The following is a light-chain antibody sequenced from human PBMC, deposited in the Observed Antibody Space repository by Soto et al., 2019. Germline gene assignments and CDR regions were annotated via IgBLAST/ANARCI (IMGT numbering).Light chain of an antibody. CDR2: TAS. J-gene: IGKJ3*01. V-gene: IGKV1-12*01. CDR3: QQTNSFRLT. CDR1: RDISSW. Sequence: DIQMTQSPSSVSASVGDRVTITCRASRDISSWLAWYQQTPGKAPKLLIYTASKLQSGVPSRFSGSRSGTEFTLTISSLQPEDFETYYCQQTNSFRLTVGPGTKVDI.